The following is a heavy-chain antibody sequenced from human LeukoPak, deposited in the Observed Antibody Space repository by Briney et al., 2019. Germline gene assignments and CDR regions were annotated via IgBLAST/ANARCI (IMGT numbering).Heavy chain of an antibody. V-gene: IGHV1-2*02. D-gene: IGHD2-21*02. J-gene: IGHJ4*02. CDR3: ARVARFTVVTPGYYFDY. CDR1: GYTFTGYY. CDR2: INPNSGGT. Sequence: ASVKVSCKASGYTFTGYYMHWVRQAPGQGLEWMGWINPNSGGTNYAQKFQGRVTMTRDTSISTAYMELSRLRSDDTAVCYCARVARFTVVTPGYYFDYWGQGTLVTVSS.